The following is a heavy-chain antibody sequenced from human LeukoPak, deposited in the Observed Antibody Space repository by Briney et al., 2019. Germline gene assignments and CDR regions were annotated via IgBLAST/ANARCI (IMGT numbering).Heavy chain of an antibody. D-gene: IGHD3-10*01. J-gene: IGHJ4*02. CDR2: IYYSGST. CDR1: GGSISSSSYY. V-gene: IGHV4-39*01. CDR3: ARGGISGSYYRVFDY. Sequence: SETLSLTCTVSGGSISSSSYYWGWIRQPPGKGLEWIGSIYYSGSTYYNPSLKSRVTISVDTSKNQFSLNLSSVTAADTAVYYCARGGISGSYYRVFDYWGQGVLVTVSS.